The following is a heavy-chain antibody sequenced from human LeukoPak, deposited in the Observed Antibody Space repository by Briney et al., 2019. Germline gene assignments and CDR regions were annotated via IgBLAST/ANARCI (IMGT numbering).Heavy chain of an antibody. V-gene: IGHV4-59*01. CDR3: AREDPQTTVPEGMDV. J-gene: IGHJ6*02. CDR1: GGSISNFY. Sequence: SETLSLTCTVSGGSISNFYWSWIRQPPGKGGEWSGYIYYSGTTNYNPSLKSRVTMSVDTSKNQFSLKLSSVTAADTAVYYCAREDPQTTVPEGMDVWGQGTTVTVSS. D-gene: IGHD4-17*01. CDR2: IYYSGTT.